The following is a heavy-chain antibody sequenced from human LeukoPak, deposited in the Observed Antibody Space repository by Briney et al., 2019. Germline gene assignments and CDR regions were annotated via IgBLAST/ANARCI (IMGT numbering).Heavy chain of an antibody. CDR2: SYYSGST. J-gene: IGHJ4*02. CDR3: ARAKYVANFDY. V-gene: IGHV4-59*01. Sequence: PSETLSLTCTVSGGSISSYYWSWIRQPPGKGLEWIGYSYYSGSTNYNPSLKSRVTISVDTSKNQFSLKLSSVTAADTAVYYCARAKYVANFDYWGQGTLVTVSS. D-gene: IGHD3-16*01. CDR1: GGSISSYY.